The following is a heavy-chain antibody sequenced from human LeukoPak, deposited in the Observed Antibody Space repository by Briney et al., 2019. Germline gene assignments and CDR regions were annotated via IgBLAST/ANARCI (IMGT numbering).Heavy chain of an antibody. CDR1: GFTLSSYE. Sequence: GGSLRLSCAASGFTLSSYEMNWVRQAPGKGLEWVSYISSSGSTIYYADSVKGRFTISRDNAKNSLYLQMNSLRAEDTAVYYCAEMGAGGDYWGQGTLVTVSS. CDR3: AEMGAGGDY. D-gene: IGHD5-24*01. CDR2: ISSSGSTI. J-gene: IGHJ4*02. V-gene: IGHV3-48*03.